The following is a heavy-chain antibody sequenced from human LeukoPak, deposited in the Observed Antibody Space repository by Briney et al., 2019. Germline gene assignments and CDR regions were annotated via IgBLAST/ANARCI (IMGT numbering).Heavy chain of an antibody. J-gene: IGHJ4*02. CDR2: ISSSTTYI. V-gene: IGHV3-21*01. CDR1: GFSFSRYS. D-gene: IGHD4/OR15-4a*01. Sequence: GGSLRLSCAASGFSFSRYSLSWVRQAPGKGLEWISLISSSTTYIYYADSVKGRFTISRDNAKNSVFLQMTSLRAEDTAVYYCAKKLSWYFDYWGQGTLVTVSS. CDR3: AKKLSWYFDY.